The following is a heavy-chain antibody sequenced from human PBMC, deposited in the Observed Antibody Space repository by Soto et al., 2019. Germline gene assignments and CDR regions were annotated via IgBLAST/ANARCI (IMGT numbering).Heavy chain of an antibody. Sequence: GGSLRLSCAASGFTFSAYGMHWVRQAPGKGLEWVAIIWYDGNNKYYADSVKGRFTISRDNSKNTLYLQTSSLRVEDTAVYYCVRDVPHDYGVNSGSDYWGQGTLVTVSS. CDR2: IWYDGNNK. V-gene: IGHV3-33*01. J-gene: IGHJ4*02. CDR3: VRDVPHDYGVNSGSDY. CDR1: GFTFSAYG. D-gene: IGHD4-17*01.